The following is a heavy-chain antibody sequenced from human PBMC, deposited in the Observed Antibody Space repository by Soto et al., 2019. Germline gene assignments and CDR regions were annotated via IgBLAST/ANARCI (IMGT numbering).Heavy chain of an antibody. D-gene: IGHD6-13*01. J-gene: IGHJ6*03. CDR2: IYYSGST. Sequence: PSETLSLTCTVSGGSISSGCYYWSWIRQHPGKGLEWIGYIYYSGSTYYNPSLKSRVTISVDTSKNQFSLKLSSVTAADTAVYYCARDGAYSSSWYAWYMDVWGKGTTVTVSS. CDR1: GGSISSGCYY. CDR3: ARDGAYSSSWYAWYMDV. V-gene: IGHV4-31*03.